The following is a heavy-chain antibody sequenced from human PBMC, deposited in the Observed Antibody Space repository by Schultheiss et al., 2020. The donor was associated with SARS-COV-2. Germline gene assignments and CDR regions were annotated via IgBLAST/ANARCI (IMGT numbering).Heavy chain of an antibody. Sequence: SETLSLTCTVSGGSISSYYWSWIRQPPGKGLEWIGYIYYSGSTYYNPSLKSRVTISVDRSKNQFSLKLSSVTAADTAVYYCARAVSLRGYSGYDHSRYMDVWGKGTTVTVSS. CDR3: ARAVSLRGYSGYDHSRYMDV. D-gene: IGHD5-12*01. J-gene: IGHJ6*03. V-gene: IGHV4-59*12. CDR2: IYYSGST. CDR1: GGSISSYY.